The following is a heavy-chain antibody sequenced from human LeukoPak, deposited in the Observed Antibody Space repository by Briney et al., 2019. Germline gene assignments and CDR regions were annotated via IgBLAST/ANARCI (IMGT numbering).Heavy chain of an antibody. D-gene: IGHD2-21*02. CDR3: TRKTGGSRDFY. CDR1: GGSISSYY. Sequence: SETVSPTCTVSGGSISSYYWSWIRQPPGKGLEWIGFIYYSGSTNNNPPLKSRVTISVDTTNNQLVLRLSYITAVDTAGYYCTRKTGGSRDFYWGQGTLVTVSS. CDR2: IYYSGST. J-gene: IGHJ4*02. V-gene: IGHV4-59*12.